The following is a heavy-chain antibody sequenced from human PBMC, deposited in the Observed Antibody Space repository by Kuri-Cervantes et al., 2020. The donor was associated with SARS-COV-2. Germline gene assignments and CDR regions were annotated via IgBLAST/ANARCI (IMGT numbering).Heavy chain of an antibody. J-gene: IGHJ4*02. CDR3: VTDRLGVHDS. D-gene: IGHD2-8*01. CDR1: GFTFSSYS. CDR2: ISSSSSYI. V-gene: IGHV3-21*06. Sequence: GESLKISCAASGFTFSSYSMNWVRQAPGKGLEWVSSISSSSSYIYYADSVKGRFTISRDNSQNTLYLQMNSLRSEDTVVYYCVTDRLGVHDSWGQGTLVTVSS.